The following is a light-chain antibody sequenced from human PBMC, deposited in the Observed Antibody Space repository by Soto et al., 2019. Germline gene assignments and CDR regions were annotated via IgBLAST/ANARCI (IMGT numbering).Light chain of an antibody. Sequence: DIQLTQSPSFLSASVGDRVTITCRASHGISSYLAWYQQKPGKAPKLLIYAASTLQSGVPSRFRGSGSGTEFTLTISSLQPADFGTYYCQQLNSYPFTFGGGTKVEIK. CDR3: QQLNSYPFT. V-gene: IGKV1-9*01. CDR2: AAS. CDR1: HGISSY. J-gene: IGKJ4*01.